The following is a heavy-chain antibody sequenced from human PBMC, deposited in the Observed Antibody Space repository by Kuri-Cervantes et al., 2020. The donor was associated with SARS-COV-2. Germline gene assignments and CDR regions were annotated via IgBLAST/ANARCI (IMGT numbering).Heavy chain of an antibody. V-gene: IGHV3-48*01. J-gene: IGHJ6*03. CDR2: ISSSSSTI. CDR3: SRTYDSSGSLYYYMDV. CDR1: GFTFSSYS. Sequence: GESLKISCAASGFTFSSYSMNWVRQAPGKGLEWASYISSSSSTIYYADSVKGRFTISRDNAKNSLYLQMNSLRAEDTAVYYCSRTYDSSGSLYYYMDVWGKGTTVTVSS. D-gene: IGHD3-22*01.